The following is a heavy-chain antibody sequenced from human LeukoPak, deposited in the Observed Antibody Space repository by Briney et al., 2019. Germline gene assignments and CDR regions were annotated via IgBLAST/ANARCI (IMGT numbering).Heavy chain of an antibody. J-gene: IGHJ1*01. V-gene: IGHV4-38-2*02. CDR2: IYHSGST. D-gene: IGHD4-23*01. CDR1: GYSISSGYY. Sequence: SETLSLTCTVSGYSISSGYYWGWIRQPPGKGLEWIGSIYHSGSTYYNPSLKSRVTISVDTSKNQFSLKLSSVTAADTAVYYCARAYGGNSQYFQHWGQGTLVTVSS. CDR3: ARAYGGNSQYFQH.